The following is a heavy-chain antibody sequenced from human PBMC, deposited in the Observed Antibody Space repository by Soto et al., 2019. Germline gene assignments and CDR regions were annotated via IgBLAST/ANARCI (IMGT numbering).Heavy chain of an antibody. D-gene: IGHD1-20*01. Sequence: DGVRKTTGKGLEWVALVAHDGTSKYYAGSVKGRFTISSDKSSNTLFLQMDSLDTEDTAVYYCARENRLTGLVPDL. CDR3: ARENRLTGLVPDL. V-gene: IGHV3-30-3*01. J-gene: IGHJ2*01. CDR2: VAHDGTSK.